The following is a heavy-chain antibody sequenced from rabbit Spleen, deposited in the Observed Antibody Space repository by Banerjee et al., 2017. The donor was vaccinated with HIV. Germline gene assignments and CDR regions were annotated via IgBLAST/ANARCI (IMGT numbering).Heavy chain of an antibody. Sequence: QEQLEESGGGLVKPKGSLTLTCKASGFSFGDRDVMCWVRQAPGKGLEWIACINTATGKGVYASWAKGRFTISKTSSTTVTLQMTSLTAADTATYFCARYCDSSDVTIGGFDPWGPGTLVTVS. V-gene: IGHV1S45*01. J-gene: IGHJ2*01. D-gene: IGHD4-1*01. CDR3: ARYCDSSDVTIGGFDP. CDR1: GFSFGDRDV. CDR2: INTATGKG.